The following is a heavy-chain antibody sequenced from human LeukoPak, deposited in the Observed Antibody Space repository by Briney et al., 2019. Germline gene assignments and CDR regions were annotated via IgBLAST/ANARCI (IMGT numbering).Heavy chain of an antibody. D-gene: IGHD3-22*01. CDR3: AKRRVVIRVILVGFHKEAYYFDS. V-gene: IGHV3-23*01. J-gene: IGHJ4*02. CDR2: ISGSGGST. CDR1: GISLSNYC. Sequence: GESLTLSCSVSGISLSNYCMSWVRQPPGKGLEWVACISGSGGSTKYADFVKGRFTISRDNPKNTLYLQMTRLRAEDTAVYFCAKRRVVIRVILVGFHKEAYYFDSWGQGALVTVYS.